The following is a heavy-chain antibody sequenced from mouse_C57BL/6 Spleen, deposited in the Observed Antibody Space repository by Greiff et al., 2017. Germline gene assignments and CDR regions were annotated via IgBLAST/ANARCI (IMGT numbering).Heavy chain of an antibody. J-gene: IGHJ3*01. CDR2: IYPGSGST. D-gene: IGHD2-4*01. V-gene: IGHV1-55*01. CDR1: GYTFTSYW. CDR3: ARLGYDYPFAY. Sequence: QVQLKESGAELVKPGASVKMSCKASGYTFTSYWITWVKQRPGQGLEWIGDIYPGSGSTNYNEKFKSKATLTVDTSSSTAYMQLSSLTSEDSAVYYCARLGYDYPFAYWGQGTLVTVSA.